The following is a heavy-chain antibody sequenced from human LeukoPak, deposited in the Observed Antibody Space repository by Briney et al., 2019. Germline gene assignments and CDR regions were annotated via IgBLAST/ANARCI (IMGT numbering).Heavy chain of an antibody. CDR2: IYSGGST. D-gene: IGHD4/OR15-4a*01. J-gene: IGHJ3*02. Sequence: GGSLRLSCAASGFTVSSNYMSWVRQAPGKGLEWVSVIYSGGSTYYADSVKGRFTISRDNSKNTLYLQMNSLRAEDTAVYYCARADYHDAFVIWGQGTMVTVSS. CDR1: GFTVSSNY. CDR3: ARADYHDAFVI. V-gene: IGHV3-53*01.